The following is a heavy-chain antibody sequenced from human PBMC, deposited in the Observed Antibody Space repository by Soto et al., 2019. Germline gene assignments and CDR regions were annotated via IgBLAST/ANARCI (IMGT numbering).Heavy chain of an antibody. D-gene: IGHD3-22*01. CDR1: GYTFTSYG. CDR3: ASPLGATYYDSSGYYLL. J-gene: IGHJ4*02. V-gene: IGHV1-69*13. CDR2: ISAYFGKA. Sequence: SVKVSCKASGYTFTSYGISWVRQAPGQGLEWMGGISAYFGKANYAQKFQGRVTITADESTSTAYMELSSLRSEDTAVYYCASPLGATYYDSSGYYLLWGQGTLVTVSS.